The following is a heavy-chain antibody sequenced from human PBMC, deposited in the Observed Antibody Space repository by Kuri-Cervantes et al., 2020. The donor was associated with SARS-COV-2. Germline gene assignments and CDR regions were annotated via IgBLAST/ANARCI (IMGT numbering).Heavy chain of an antibody. J-gene: IGHJ3*02. CDR1: GGTFSSYA. Sequence: ASVKVSCKASGGTFSSYAISWVRQAPGKGLEWMGGFDPEDGETIYAQKFQGRVTMTEDTSTDTAYMELSSLRSEDTAVYYCATDAGSRGSTSVNAFDIWGQGTMVTVSS. CDR3: ATDAGSRGSTSVNAFDI. CDR2: FDPEDGET. D-gene: IGHD2-2*01. V-gene: IGHV1-24*01.